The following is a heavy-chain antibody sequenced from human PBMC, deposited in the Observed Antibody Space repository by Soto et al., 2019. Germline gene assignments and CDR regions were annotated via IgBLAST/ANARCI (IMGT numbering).Heavy chain of an antibody. Sequence: SETLSLTCTVSGGSISSSSYYWGWIRQPPGKVLEWIGSMYYSGSTYYNASLKSRVAISVDTSNNGFSLKLRSVTGADTAVYYCAKQASYGDFDYWGQGTLVTVPQ. CDR2: MYYSGST. CDR3: AKQASYGDFDY. CDR1: GGSISSSSYY. V-gene: IGHV4-39*01. D-gene: IGHD1-26*01. J-gene: IGHJ4*02.